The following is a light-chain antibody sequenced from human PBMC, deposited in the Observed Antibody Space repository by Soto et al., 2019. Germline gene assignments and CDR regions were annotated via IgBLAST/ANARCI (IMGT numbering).Light chain of an antibody. Sequence: EIVMTQSPATLSLSPGERATLSCRASQSISSSLAGYQQKRGQAPRLLMYDASTRASGVPARFSGSGSGTNFTLAISSLQSEDFAVYYCQQYAYWPETFGQGTKVDIK. CDR2: DAS. CDR1: QSISSS. CDR3: QQYAYWPET. V-gene: IGKV3-15*01. J-gene: IGKJ1*01.